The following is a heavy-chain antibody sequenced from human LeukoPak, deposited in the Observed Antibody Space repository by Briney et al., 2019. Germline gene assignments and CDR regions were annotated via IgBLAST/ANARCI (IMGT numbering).Heavy chain of an antibody. CDR3: ARDYIAAAGYYYYYYMDV. J-gene: IGHJ6*03. V-gene: IGHV4-59*01. CDR2: ISNSGST. Sequence: AETLSLACTVSCGSSSDYYWGWIRHPPGKTLEWNGYISNSGSTGYNPPLKSRASISVEKSKNQFSLRLSSVTAADTAVYYCARDYIAAAGYYYYYYMDVWGKGTTVTVSS. D-gene: IGHD6-13*01. CDR1: CGSSSDYY.